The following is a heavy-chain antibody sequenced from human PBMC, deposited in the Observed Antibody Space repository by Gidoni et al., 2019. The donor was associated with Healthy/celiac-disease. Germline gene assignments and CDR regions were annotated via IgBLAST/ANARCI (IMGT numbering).Heavy chain of an antibody. Sequence: QLQLQESGPGLVKPSETLSLTCTVSGGSISSSSYYWGWIRQPPGKGLEWIGSIYYSGSTYYNPSLKSRVTISVDTSKNQFSLKLSSVTAADTAVYYCARHAQQQLVANWFDPWGQGTLVTVSS. V-gene: IGHV4-39*01. CDR2: IYYSGST. J-gene: IGHJ5*02. CDR3: ARHAQQQLVANWFDP. CDR1: GGSISSSSYY. D-gene: IGHD6-13*01.